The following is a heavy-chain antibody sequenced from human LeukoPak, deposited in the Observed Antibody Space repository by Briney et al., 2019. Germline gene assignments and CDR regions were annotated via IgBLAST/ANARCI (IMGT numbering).Heavy chain of an antibody. CDR2: INPSGGST. Sequence: RASVKVSCKASGYTFTSYYMHWVRQAPGQGLEWMGIINPSGGSTSYAQKFQGRVTMTRDTSTSTVYMELSSLRSEDTAVYYCARPHQTYVSSSWFDYWGQGTLVTVSS. V-gene: IGHV1-46*01. J-gene: IGHJ4*02. D-gene: IGHD6-13*01. CDR3: ARPHQTYVSSSWFDY. CDR1: GYTFTSYY.